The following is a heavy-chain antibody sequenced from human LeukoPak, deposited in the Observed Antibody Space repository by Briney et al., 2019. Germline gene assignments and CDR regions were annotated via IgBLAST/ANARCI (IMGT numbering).Heavy chain of an antibody. CDR1: GGTFSSYA. V-gene: IGHV1-69*01. J-gene: IGHJ6*03. Sequence: GASVTVSCKASGGTFSSYAISWVRQAPGQGLDWMGGIVPMFGTPDYAQKFRGRVTISADESTSTAYMEVRSLRYDDTGVYYCARDHERTGDVSLYYMDVWGKGTTVTVSS. CDR3: ARDHERTGDVSLYYMDV. D-gene: IGHD7-27*01. CDR2: IVPMFGTP.